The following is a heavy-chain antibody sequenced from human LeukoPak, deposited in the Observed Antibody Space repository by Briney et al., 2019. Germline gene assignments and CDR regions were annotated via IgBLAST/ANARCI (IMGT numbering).Heavy chain of an antibody. Sequence: GGSLRLSCAASGFTFSNYWMNWVRQVPGKGLEWVATIKQDGGERYYVDSVEGRFTISRDNGKTSVYLQMNSLRADHTAVYYCARSRAAVVMGELIPSFYYGMDVWGQGTTVTVSS. D-gene: IGHD3-16*01. CDR3: ARSRAAVVMGELIPSFYYGMDV. V-gene: IGHV3-7*03. J-gene: IGHJ6*02. CDR1: GFTFSNYW. CDR2: IKQDGGER.